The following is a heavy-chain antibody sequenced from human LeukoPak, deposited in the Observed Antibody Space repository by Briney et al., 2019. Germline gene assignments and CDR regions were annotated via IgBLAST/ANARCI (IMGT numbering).Heavy chain of an antibody. J-gene: IGHJ4*02. CDR2: IYPGDSDT. CDR3: ARRDSSGWARDYYFDY. D-gene: IGHD6-19*01. V-gene: IGHV5-51*01. CDR1: GYSFTTYW. Sequence: GESLKISCKGSGYSFTTYWIGWVRQMPGKGPEWMGIIYPGDSDTRYSPSFQGQVTISADKSISTAYLQWSSLKASDTAMYYCARRDSSGWARDYYFDYWGQGTLVTVSS.